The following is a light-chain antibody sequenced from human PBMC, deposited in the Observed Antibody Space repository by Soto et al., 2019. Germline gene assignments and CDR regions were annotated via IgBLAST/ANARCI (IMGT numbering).Light chain of an antibody. V-gene: IGKV1-12*01. J-gene: IGKJ5*01. CDR2: AAS. Sequence: DIQMTQSRSSVSASVGDRVTITCRASQGISSWLAWCQQKPGKAPKFLIYAASTLQSGVPSRFSGSGSGTDFNLTISRLQTEDFATYYCQQANSFPHTFGQGTRVEI. CDR3: QQANSFPHT. CDR1: QGISSW.